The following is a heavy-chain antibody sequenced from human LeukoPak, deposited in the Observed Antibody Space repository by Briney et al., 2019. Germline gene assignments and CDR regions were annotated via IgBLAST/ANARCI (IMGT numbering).Heavy chain of an antibody. CDR1: GFTFSSYS. J-gene: IGHJ4*02. CDR2: ISSSSSTI. D-gene: IGHD6-19*01. Sequence: GGSLRLSCAASGFTFSSYSMNWVRQAPGKGLEWVSYISSSSSTIYYADSVKGRFTISRDNAKRSLYLQMNSLRVEDTAVYYCARGTYTSGWDWGQGTLVTVSS. CDR3: ARGTYTSGWD. V-gene: IGHV3-48*04.